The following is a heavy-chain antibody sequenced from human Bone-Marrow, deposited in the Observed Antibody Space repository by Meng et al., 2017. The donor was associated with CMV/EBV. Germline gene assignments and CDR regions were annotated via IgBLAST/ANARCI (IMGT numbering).Heavy chain of an antibody. V-gene: IGHV3-7*01. D-gene: IGHD2-2*01. CDR1: GFTFSSYW. CDR2: IKQDGSEK. J-gene: IGHJ6*02. CDR3: ARDRYCSSTSCYGDYYYGMDV. Sequence: GGSLRLSCAASGFTFSSYWMSWVRQAPGKGLEWVANIKQDGSEKYYVDSVKGRFTISRDNAKNSLYLQMNSLRAEDTAVYYCARDRYCSSTSCYGDYYYGMDVWGQGTTVTVSS.